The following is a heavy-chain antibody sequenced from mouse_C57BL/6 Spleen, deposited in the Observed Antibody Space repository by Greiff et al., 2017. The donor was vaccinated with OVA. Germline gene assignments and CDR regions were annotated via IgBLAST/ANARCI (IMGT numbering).Heavy chain of an antibody. J-gene: IGHJ4*01. Sequence: VQLQQSGGGLVKPGGSLKLSCAASGFTFSDYGMHWVRQAPEKGLEWVAYISSGSSTIYYADTVKGRFTISRDNAKNTLFLQMTSLRSEDTAMYYCARGATVVAYYYAMDYWGQGTSVTVSS. CDR2: ISSGSSTI. D-gene: IGHD1-1*01. CDR1: GFTFSDYG. V-gene: IGHV5-17*01. CDR3: ARGATVVAYYYAMDY.